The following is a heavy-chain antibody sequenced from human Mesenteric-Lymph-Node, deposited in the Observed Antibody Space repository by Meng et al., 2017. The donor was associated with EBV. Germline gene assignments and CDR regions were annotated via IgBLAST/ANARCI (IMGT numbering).Heavy chain of an antibody. J-gene: IGHJ4*02. Sequence: QIHFRESGPTLFHPPQTLTLTCTVSGVSLSTSGGGVGWILQPPGKALEWLALIYWDDDKRYSPSLKSRLTIAKDTSKNQVVLTMTNMDPVDTATYYCARRPYSWNFDFWGQGTLVTVSS. CDR1: GVSLSTSGGG. CDR3: ARRPYSWNFDF. D-gene: IGHD1-26*01. CDR2: IYWDDDK. V-gene: IGHV2-5*02.